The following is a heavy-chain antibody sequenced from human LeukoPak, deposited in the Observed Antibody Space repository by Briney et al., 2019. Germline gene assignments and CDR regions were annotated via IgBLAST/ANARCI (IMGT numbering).Heavy chain of an antibody. Sequence: GGSLRLSCAASGFTFSSYGMHWVRQAPGKGLEWVAVIWYDGSNKYYADSVKGRFTISGDNSKNTLYLQMNSLRAEDTAVYYCARDQGAQDIVVVPAAAPDYYYYGMDVWGQGTTVTVSS. CDR1: GFTFSSYG. J-gene: IGHJ6*01. D-gene: IGHD2-2*01. CDR3: ARDQGAQDIVVVPAAAPDYYYYGMDV. CDR2: IWYDGSNK. V-gene: IGHV3-33*01.